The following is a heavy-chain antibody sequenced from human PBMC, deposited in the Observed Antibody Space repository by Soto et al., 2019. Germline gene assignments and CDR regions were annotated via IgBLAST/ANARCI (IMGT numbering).Heavy chain of an antibody. D-gene: IGHD2-2*01. CDR2: IYYSGST. CDR1: GGSISSYY. Sequence: SETLSLTCTVSGGSISSYYWSWIRQPPGKGLEWIGYIYYSGSTSYNPSLKSRVTISLDTSKNQLSLKLSSVTAADTAVYYCARQSVVVPAWGGGWFDPWGQGTLVTVSS. V-gene: IGHV4-59*08. CDR3: ARQSVVVPAWGGGWFDP. J-gene: IGHJ5*02.